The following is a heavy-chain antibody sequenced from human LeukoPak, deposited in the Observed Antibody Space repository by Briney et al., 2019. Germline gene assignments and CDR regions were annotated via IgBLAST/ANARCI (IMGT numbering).Heavy chain of an antibody. CDR2: IYYSGST. D-gene: IGHD5-18*01. J-gene: IGHJ4*02. CDR3: AREGLMGYDY. CDR1: GGSISSYY. Sequence: SETLSLTCTVSGGSISSYYWSWIRQPPGKGLEWIGYIYYSGSTNYNPSLKSRVTISVDTSKNQFSLKLSSVIAADTAVYYCAREGLMGYDYWGQGTLVTVSS. V-gene: IGHV4-59*01.